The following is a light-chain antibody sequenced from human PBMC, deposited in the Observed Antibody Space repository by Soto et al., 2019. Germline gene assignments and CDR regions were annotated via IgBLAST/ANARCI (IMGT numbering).Light chain of an antibody. CDR1: SSDVGSYNL. J-gene: IGLJ7*01. Sequence: QSALTQPASVSGSPGQSITISCTGTSSDVGSYNLVSWYQQHPGKAPKLMIYEGSKRPSGVSNRFSGSKSGTTASLTISGLHAEDEADYYCCSYVGATTYVFGGGTKLTVL. CDR3: CSYVGATTYV. V-gene: IGLV2-23*01. CDR2: EGS.